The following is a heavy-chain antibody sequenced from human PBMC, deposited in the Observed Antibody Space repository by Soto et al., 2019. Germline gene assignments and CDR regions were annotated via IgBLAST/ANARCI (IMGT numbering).Heavy chain of an antibody. J-gene: IGHJ4*02. D-gene: IGHD1-1*01. CDR3: ARGSGIVALPGELEDVNYDY. Sequence: QVQLQQWGAGLVKPSETLSLSCAVYGQSFSGHSWAWIRQPPGKGLEWIGEINESGSTYYNPSLKSRVPISTDTSKNQFPLKLSSVSATDTAAYFCARGSGIVALPGELEDVNYDYWGQGTLVNVSS. V-gene: IGHV4-34*01. CDR1: GQSFSGHS. CDR2: INESGST.